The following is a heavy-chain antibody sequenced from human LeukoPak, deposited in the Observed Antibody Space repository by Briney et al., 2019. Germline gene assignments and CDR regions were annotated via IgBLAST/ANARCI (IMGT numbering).Heavy chain of an antibody. CDR3: ARGRGWVDY. CDR2: IGYVGGEK. CDR1: GFTFSSYS. J-gene: IGHJ4*02. Sequence: GGSLRLSCAASGFTFSSYSMNWVRQAPGKGLEWVANIGYVGGEKYYVDSVKGRFTISRDNTKNSLFLQMNSLRVDDMAVYYCARGRGWVDYWGQGTLVTVSS. V-gene: IGHV3-7*01. D-gene: IGHD3-16*01.